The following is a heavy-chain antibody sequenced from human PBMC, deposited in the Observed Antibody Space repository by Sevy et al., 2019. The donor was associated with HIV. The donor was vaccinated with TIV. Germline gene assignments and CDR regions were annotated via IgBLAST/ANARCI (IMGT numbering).Heavy chain of an antibody. CDR1: GGSISSYY. Sequence: SETLSLTCTVSGGSISSYYWTWIRQPPGKGPEWIGYIYYSGSTNYNPSLKSRVTISVDTSKNQFSLKLSSVTAADTAVYYCARDLKQNWFDPWGQGTLVTVSS. J-gene: IGHJ5*02. V-gene: IGHV4-59*13. CDR3: ARDLKQNWFDP. CDR2: IYYSGST.